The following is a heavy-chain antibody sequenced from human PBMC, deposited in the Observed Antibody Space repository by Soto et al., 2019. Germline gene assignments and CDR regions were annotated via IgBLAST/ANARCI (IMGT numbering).Heavy chain of an antibody. Sequence: GGSVRLSCAASGFTVSSNYMNWVRQAPGRGLEWVSIIYSGGRAYYADSVKGRFTISRDNSKNTLYLQMNRLRAEDTAVYYCARGMDIVIRGGSNGMDVWGQGTTVSVSS. CDR2: IYSGGRA. D-gene: IGHD5-12*01. J-gene: IGHJ6*02. V-gene: IGHV3-53*01. CDR1: GFTVSSNY. CDR3: ARGMDIVIRGGSNGMDV.